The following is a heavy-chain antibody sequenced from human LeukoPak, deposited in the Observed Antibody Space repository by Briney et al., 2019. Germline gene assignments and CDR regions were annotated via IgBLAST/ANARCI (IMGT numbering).Heavy chain of an antibody. CDR1: GFTFSSYS. V-gene: IGHV3-21*01. CDR3: ARGVGIAARHKLYFDY. CDR2: ISSSSSYI. Sequence: PGGSLRLSCAASGFTFSSYSMNWVRQAPGKGLEWVSSISSSSSYIYYADSVKGRFTISRDNAKNSLYLQMNSLRAEDTAVYYCARGVGIAARHKLYFDYWGQGTLVTVSS. J-gene: IGHJ4*02. D-gene: IGHD6-6*01.